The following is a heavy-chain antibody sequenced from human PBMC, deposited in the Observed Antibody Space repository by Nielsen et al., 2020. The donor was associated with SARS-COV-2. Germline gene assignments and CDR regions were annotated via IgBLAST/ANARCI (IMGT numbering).Heavy chain of an antibody. V-gene: IGHV1-46*01. D-gene: IGHD3-3*01. CDR3: ARGGFAVVFPAYDY. J-gene: IGHJ4*02. CDR1: GYTFSTYD. CDR2: INPVDDST. Sequence: ASVKVSCKTSGYTFSTYDIHWVRQAPGQGLEWMAIINPVDDSTNYAQKFQGRVTMTRDTSTNTVYMELSSLRSEDTAVYYCARGGFAVVFPAYDYWGQGTLVTVSS.